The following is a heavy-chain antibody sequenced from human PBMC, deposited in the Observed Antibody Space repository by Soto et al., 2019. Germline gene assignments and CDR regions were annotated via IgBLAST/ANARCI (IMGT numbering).Heavy chain of an antibody. J-gene: IGHJ5*02. CDR3: ARASGGDYSGNWFDP. D-gene: IGHD4-17*01. Sequence: ASVKVSCKASGYTFTSYGISWVRQAPGQGLEWMGWISAYNGNTNYAQKLQGRVTMTTDTSTSTAYMELRSLRSDDTAVYYCARASGGDYSGNWFDPWGQGTLVTAPQ. V-gene: IGHV1-18*01. CDR1: GYTFTSYG. CDR2: ISAYNGNT.